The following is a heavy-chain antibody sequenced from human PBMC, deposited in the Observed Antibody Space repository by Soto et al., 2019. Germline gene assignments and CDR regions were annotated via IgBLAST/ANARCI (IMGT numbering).Heavy chain of an antibody. D-gene: IGHD3-10*01. V-gene: IGHV4-61*01. CDR1: GGSVSNDNYY. CDR3: ARGNNMIRGVIAYYFDF. CDR2: VYYDGST. Sequence: QVQLQESGPGLVKSSETLYLTCTVFGGSVSNDNYYWSWIRQPPGKGLEWIGYVYYDGSTSYNPSLKSRLTTSVDTSKNQFSLRLTSVTAADSALYYCARGNNMIRGVIAYYFDFWGQGTLVTVSS. J-gene: IGHJ4*02.